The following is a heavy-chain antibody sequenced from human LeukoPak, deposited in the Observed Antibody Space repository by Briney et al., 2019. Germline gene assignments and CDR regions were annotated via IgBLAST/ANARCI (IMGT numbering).Heavy chain of an antibody. J-gene: IGHJ5*02. CDR2: INHSGST. Sequence: SETLSLTCAVYGGSFSGYYWSWIRQPPGKGLEWIGEINHSGSTNYNPSLKSRVTISVDTSKNQFSLKLSSVTAADTAVYYCARGKGYSSGWSPRRWLDPWGQGTLVTVSS. V-gene: IGHV4-34*01. D-gene: IGHD6-19*01. CDR1: GGSFSGYY. CDR3: ARGKGYSSGWSPRRWLDP.